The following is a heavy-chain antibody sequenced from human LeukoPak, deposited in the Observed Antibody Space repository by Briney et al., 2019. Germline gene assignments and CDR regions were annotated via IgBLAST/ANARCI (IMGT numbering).Heavy chain of an antibody. CDR3: TRQSGTVAPIDY. V-gene: IGHV4-34*01. CDR1: SGSLSGYS. Sequence: SETLSLTCAVSSGSLSGYSWGWIRQAPGKGLDWIGEIHHSGSTTYNSSLKNRVTISLDKPKSQFFLILTSVTAADTAVYYCTRQSGTVAPIDYWGQGILVTVSS. J-gene: IGHJ4*02. D-gene: IGHD4-23*01. CDR2: IHHSGST.